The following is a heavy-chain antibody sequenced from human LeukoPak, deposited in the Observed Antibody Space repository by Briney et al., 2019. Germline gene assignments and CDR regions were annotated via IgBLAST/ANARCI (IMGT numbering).Heavy chain of an antibody. V-gene: IGHV1-3*01. CDR3: ARATLVPRALDY. Sequence: ASVKVSCKASGYTFTSYAMHWVRQAPGQRLEWMGWINAGNGNTKYSQKFQGRVTITADESTSTAYMELSSLRSEDTAVYYCARATLVPRALDYWGQGTLVTVSS. D-gene: IGHD6-13*01. J-gene: IGHJ4*02. CDR2: INAGNGNT. CDR1: GYTFTSYA.